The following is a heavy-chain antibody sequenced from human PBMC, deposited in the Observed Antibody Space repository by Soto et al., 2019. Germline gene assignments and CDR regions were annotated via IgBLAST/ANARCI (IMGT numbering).Heavy chain of an antibody. V-gene: IGHV1-8*01. Sequence: ASVKVSCKASGYTFTSYDINWVRQATGQGLEWMGWMNPNSGNTGYAQKFQGRVTMTRNTSISTSYMELSSLRSEDTAVYYCARGQVMITFGGVIPMFDPWGQGTLVTVSS. CDR2: MNPNSGNT. CDR1: GYTFTSYD. D-gene: IGHD3-16*02. CDR3: ARGQVMITFGGVIPMFDP. J-gene: IGHJ5*02.